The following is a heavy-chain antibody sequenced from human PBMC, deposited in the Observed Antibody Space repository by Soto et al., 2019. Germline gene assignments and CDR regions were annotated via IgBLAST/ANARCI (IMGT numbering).Heavy chain of an antibody. Sequence: GGSLRLSCAASGFTFSSYWMSWVRQAPGKGLEWVANIKQDGSEKYYADCVKGRFTISRDNAENSLHLEMNSLRAEDTAVYSCAREGVSIITVVRGVVMDVWGKGTTVTVSS. CDR2: IKQDGSEK. J-gene: IGHJ6*03. CDR3: AREGVSIITVVRGVVMDV. D-gene: IGHD3-10*01. CDR1: GFTFSSYW. V-gene: IGHV3-7*01.